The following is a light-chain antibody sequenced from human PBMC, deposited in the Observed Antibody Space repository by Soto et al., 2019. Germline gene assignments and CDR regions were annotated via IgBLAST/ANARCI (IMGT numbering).Light chain of an antibody. J-gene: IGLJ2*01. Sequence: QSVLTQPASVSASPGQSITISCTGTSSDVGGFNYVSWYQQHPGKAPKLMIYDVTNRPSGVSNRFSGSKSGNTASLTISGLQAEDEADYYCSSYTIISTLVVFGGGTQLTVL. CDR2: DVT. CDR3: SSYTIISTLVV. CDR1: SSDVGGFNY. V-gene: IGLV2-14*03.